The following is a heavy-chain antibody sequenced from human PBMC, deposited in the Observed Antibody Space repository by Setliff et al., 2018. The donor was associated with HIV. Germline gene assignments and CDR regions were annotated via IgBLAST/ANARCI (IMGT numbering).Heavy chain of an antibody. CDR3: ARDVLDLVISVYGF. D-gene: IGHD3-22*01. CDR1: GGTFSLHY. V-gene: IGHV4-34*01. CDR2: IHHSGGT. Sequence: SETLSLTCAVSGGTFSLHYYTWIRQSPLRGLEWIGEIHHSGGTRSNPSLESRVTMSLDSSRKQFSLRLISVTAADTAVYYCARDVLDLVISVYGFWGQGIPVTVS. J-gene: IGHJ4*02.